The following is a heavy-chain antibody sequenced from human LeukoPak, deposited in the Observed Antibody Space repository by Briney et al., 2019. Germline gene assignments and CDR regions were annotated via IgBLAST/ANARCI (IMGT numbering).Heavy chain of an antibody. Sequence: ASETLSVTCAVYGGSFSGYYWSWIRQPPGKGLEGIGEINHSGSTNYNPSLKSRVTISVDTSKNQFSLKLSSVTAADTAVYYCARWVVPSYYFDYWGQGTLVTVSS. CDR1: GGSFSGYY. CDR2: INHSGST. J-gene: IGHJ4*02. CDR3: ARWVVPSYYFDY. V-gene: IGHV4-34*01. D-gene: IGHD6-6*01.